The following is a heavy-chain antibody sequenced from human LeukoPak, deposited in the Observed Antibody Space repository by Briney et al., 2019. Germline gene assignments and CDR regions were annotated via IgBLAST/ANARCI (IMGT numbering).Heavy chain of an antibody. CDR2: FDPEDGET. Sequence: ASVKVSCKVSGYTLTELSMHWVRQAPGKGRECMGGFDPEDGETIYAQKFQGRVTMTEDTSTDTAYMELSSLRSEDTAVYYCATTTVTTPEYYFDYWGQGTLVTVSS. CDR1: GYTLTELS. V-gene: IGHV1-24*01. D-gene: IGHD4-11*01. J-gene: IGHJ4*02. CDR3: ATTTVTTPEYYFDY.